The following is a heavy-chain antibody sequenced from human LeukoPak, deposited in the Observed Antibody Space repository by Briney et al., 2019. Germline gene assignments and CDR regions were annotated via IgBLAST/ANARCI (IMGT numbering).Heavy chain of an antibody. CDR2: IIPIFGTA. CDR1: GGTFSSYA. Sequence: SVKVSCKASGGTFSSYAISWVRQAPGQGLQWMGGIIPIFGTANYAQKFQGRVTITADVSTSTAYMELSSLRSEDTAVYYRARGPVLRYFDWTLPPNWFDPWGQGTLVTVSS. D-gene: IGHD3-9*01. CDR3: ARGPVLRYFDWTLPPNWFDP. V-gene: IGHV1-69*13. J-gene: IGHJ5*02.